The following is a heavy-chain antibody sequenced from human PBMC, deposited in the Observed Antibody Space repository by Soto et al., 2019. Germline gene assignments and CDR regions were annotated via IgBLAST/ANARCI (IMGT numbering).Heavy chain of an antibody. V-gene: IGHV3-48*02. CDR3: ARDGRKVAGNRPHAFDI. CDR1: GFTFISYS. Sequence: PGGSLRLSCAASGFTFISYSMNWVRQAPGKGLEWVSYISSSSSTIYYADSVKGRFTISRDNAKNSLYLQMNSLRDEDTAVYYCARDGRKVAGNRPHAFDIWGQGTMVTVSS. J-gene: IGHJ3*02. D-gene: IGHD6-19*01. CDR2: ISSSSSTI.